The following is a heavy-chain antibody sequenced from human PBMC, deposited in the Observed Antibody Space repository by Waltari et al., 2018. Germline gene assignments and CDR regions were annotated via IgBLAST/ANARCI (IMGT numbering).Heavy chain of an antibody. V-gene: IGHV3-23*01. Sequence: EVQLLESGGGLVQPGGSLRLSCAASGFTFSSYAMNWVRLTPGKGLEWITSIIGNGVNTYYADSVKGRFTISRDNSKSTLWLQMNSLRDEDTAVYYCAKGRAATCTGAICYAFDSWGQGTLVTVSS. J-gene: IGHJ4*02. CDR3: AKGRAATCTGAICYAFDS. D-gene: IGHD2-8*02. CDR1: GFTFSSYA. CDR2: IIGNGVNT.